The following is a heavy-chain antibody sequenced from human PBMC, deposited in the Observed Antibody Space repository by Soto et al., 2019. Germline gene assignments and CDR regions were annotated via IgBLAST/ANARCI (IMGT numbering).Heavy chain of an antibody. Sequence: EVQVVESGGGLVKPGGSLTLSCNFTFSMYSMNWVRQAPGKGLEGVASISSGAAYIKYAGSVQGRFTISRDNAKNTVTLQMSSLKVEDTAVYFCTRDEGGSYDSWVHPWGQGTQVTVSA. J-gene: IGHJ5*02. V-gene: IGHV3-21*06. CDR3: TRDEGGSYDSWVHP. CDR2: ISSGAAYI. CDR1: TFSMYS. D-gene: IGHD1-26*01.